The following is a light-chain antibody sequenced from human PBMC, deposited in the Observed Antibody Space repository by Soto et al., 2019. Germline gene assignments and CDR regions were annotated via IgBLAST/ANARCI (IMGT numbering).Light chain of an antibody. CDR1: QSVSSN. CDR3: QQRTDWPLT. Sequence: EIVMTQSPSTLSVSPGERATLSCRASQSVSSNLAWYQQKPGQAPRLLIYDASSRPTDIPARFSGSGSGTDFTLTITSLEPEDFAVYYCQQRTDWPLTFGGGTMV. V-gene: IGKV3-11*01. J-gene: IGKJ4*01. CDR2: DAS.